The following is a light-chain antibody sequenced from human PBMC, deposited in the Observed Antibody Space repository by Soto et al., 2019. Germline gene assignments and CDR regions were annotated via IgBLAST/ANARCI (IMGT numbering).Light chain of an antibody. J-gene: IGKJ5*01. CDR3: QQSISLPIT. V-gene: IGKV1-39*01. CDR2: HAS. CDR1: QSISTY. Sequence: DIQMTQSPSSLSTSVGDRVTITCRASQSISTYLTWYQQRPGKAPKLLIYHASILQSGVPSRFSGSGSGTDFTLTITSLQPEDFATYYCQQSISLPITFGQGTRLEIK.